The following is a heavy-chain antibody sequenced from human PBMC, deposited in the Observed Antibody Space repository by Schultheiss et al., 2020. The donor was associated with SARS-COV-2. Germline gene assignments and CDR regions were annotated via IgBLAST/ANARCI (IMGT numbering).Heavy chain of an antibody. J-gene: IGHJ6*02. CDR2: ISYDGSNK. Sequence: GGSLRLSCAASGFTFSSYAMHWVRQAPGKGLEWVAVISYDGSNKYYADSVKGRFTISRDNSKNTLYLQMNSLRAEDTAVYYCARDLLDYGDYGWYYYYGMDVWGQGTTVTVSS. D-gene: IGHD4-17*01. CDR3: ARDLLDYGDYGWYYYYGMDV. V-gene: IGHV3-30*01. CDR1: GFTFSSYA.